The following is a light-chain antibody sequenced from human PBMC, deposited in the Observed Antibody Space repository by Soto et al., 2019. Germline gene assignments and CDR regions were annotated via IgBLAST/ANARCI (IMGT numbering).Light chain of an antibody. CDR1: QSVSSY. Sequence: EIVLTQSPATLSLSPGEKTTLPCRPSQSVSSYLAWYQQKPGQAPRLLIYDASNRATGIPARFSGSGSGTDFTLTISSLEPEDFAVYYCQQRSNRITVGQGTRLEIK. CDR3: QQRSNRIT. CDR2: DAS. J-gene: IGKJ5*01. V-gene: IGKV3-11*01.